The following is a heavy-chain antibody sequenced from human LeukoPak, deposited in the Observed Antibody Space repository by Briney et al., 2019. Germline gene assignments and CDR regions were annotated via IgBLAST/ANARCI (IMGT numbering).Heavy chain of an antibody. CDR1: GFSFSNYA. Sequence: GGSLRLSCAASGFSFSNYAMSWVRQAPGKGLEWVSAISGRGANTYYADSVKGRFTISRDNSKNTLYLQMNSLRAEDTAVYYCAKEGRDCSSTSCYAYYYYYMDVWGKGTTVTISS. CDR3: AKEGRDCSSTSCYAYYYYYMDV. V-gene: IGHV3-23*01. D-gene: IGHD2-2*01. CDR2: ISGRGANT. J-gene: IGHJ6*03.